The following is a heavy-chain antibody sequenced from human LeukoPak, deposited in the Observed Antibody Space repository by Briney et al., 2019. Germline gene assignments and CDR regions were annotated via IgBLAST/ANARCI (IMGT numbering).Heavy chain of an antibody. CDR1: GGSIRNSDDY. CDR2: IFYSGTT. V-gene: IGHV4-39*01. Sequence: PSETLSLTCTVSGGSIRNSDDYRAWIRQPPGKGLEGIGNIFYSGTTAHYNPSLKSRVTMSADRSKNQFSLKLTSVTAADTAVYYCARHVDGFSFALPRYYFDLWGQGTLVPVSS. J-gene: IGHJ4*02. D-gene: IGHD2-21*01. CDR3: ARHVDGFSFALPRYYFDL.